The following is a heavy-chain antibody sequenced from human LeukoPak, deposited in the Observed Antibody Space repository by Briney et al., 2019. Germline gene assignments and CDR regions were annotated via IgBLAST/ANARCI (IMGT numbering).Heavy chain of an antibody. J-gene: IGHJ4*02. V-gene: IGHV1-18*01. Sequence: ASVKVSCKASGYTFTSYGISWVRQAPGQGLEWMGWISAYNGNTNYAQKLQGRVTMTTDTSTSTAYMELRSLRSDDTAVYYCAREVTNYYDSSGYYYGRHYFDYWGQGTLDTVSS. CDR1: GYTFTSYG. CDR2: ISAYNGNT. CDR3: AREVTNYYDSSGYYYGRHYFDY. D-gene: IGHD3-22*01.